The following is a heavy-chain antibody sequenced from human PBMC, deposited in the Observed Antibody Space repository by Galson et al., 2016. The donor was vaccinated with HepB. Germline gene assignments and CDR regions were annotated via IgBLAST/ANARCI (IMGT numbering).Heavy chain of an antibody. V-gene: IGHV4-4*02. CDR1: GGSITSSNW. CDR2: IYHTGST. Sequence: TLSLTCAVSGGSITSSNWWSWVRQPPGKGLEWIGEIYHTGSTNCNPSLPSLKSRVTMAVDKSKNQFSLKLTSVTAADTAVYYCARGPHIVVVPAASATDAFDIWGQGTMVTVSS. D-gene: IGHD2-2*01. J-gene: IGHJ3*02. CDR3: ARGPHIVVVPAASATDAFDI.